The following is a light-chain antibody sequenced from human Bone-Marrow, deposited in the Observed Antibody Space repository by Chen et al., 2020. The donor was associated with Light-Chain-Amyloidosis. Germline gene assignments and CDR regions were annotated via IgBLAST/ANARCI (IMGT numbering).Light chain of an antibody. J-gene: IGLJ2*01. CDR2: RDT. V-gene: IGLV3-25*03. CDR3: QSADSSGTYEVI. Sequence: SYELTQPHSVAVSPRQTARITCSGDDLPTKYAYGYQQKPGQAPVLVIHRDTERPSGISERFSGSSSGTTATLTISGVQAEDEADYHCQSADSSGTYEVIFGGGTKLTVL. CDR1: DLPTKY.